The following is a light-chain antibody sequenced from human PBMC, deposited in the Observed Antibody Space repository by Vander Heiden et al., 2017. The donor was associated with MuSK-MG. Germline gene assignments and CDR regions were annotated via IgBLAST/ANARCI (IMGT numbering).Light chain of an antibody. CDR3: QHDDSYPWT. V-gene: IGKV1-5*03. J-gene: IGKJ1*01. CDR2: QES. CDR1: QDIGNW. Sequence: DIQMTQSPSALSASVGDRVTITCRASQDIGNWLAWYQQKPGKAPKLLIYQESTLESGVPSRFSGSGSGTEFALTISSLQPDDFATYYCQHDDSYPWTFGQGTKVEIK.